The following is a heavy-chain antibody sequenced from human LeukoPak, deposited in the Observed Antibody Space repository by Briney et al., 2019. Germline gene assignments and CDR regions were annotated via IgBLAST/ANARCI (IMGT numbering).Heavy chain of an antibody. CDR1: GFTFSSYA. D-gene: IGHD2-2*01. V-gene: IGHV3-23*01. J-gene: IGHJ4*02. CDR2: ISGSGGST. CDR3: AKDHGVRYCSSTSCSSIDY. Sequence: GGSLRLSCAASGFTFSSYAMSWVRQAPGKGLEWVSAISGSGGSTYYADSVKGRFTISRDNSKNTLYLQMNSLRAGDTAVYYCAKDHGVRYCSSTSCSSIDYWGQGTLVTVSS.